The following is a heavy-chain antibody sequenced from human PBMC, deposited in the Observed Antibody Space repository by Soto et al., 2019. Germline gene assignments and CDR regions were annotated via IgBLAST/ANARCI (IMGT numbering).Heavy chain of an antibody. CDR3: AKDPYYYDSSDYSLDY. V-gene: IGHV3-23*01. CDR1: GFTFSSYA. CDR2: ISGSGGST. D-gene: IGHD3-22*01. J-gene: IGHJ4*02. Sequence: GSLRLSCAASGFTFSSYAMSWVRQAPGKGLEWVSAISGSGGSTHYADSVKGRFTISRDNSKNTLYLQMNSLRAEDTAVYYCAKDPYYYDSSDYSLDYWGQGTLVTVSS.